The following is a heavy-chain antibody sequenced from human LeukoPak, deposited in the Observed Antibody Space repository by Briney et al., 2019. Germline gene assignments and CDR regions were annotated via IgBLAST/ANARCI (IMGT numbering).Heavy chain of an antibody. Sequence: ASVKVSCKASGYTFTSYGISWVRQAPGQGLEWMGIINPSGGSTSYAQKFQGRVTMTRDTSTSTVYMELSSLRSEDTAVYYCARDRTGGYGVGLTFDYWGQGTLVTVSS. CDR3: ARDRTGGYGVGLTFDY. J-gene: IGHJ4*02. D-gene: IGHD4/OR15-4a*01. V-gene: IGHV1-46*01. CDR2: INPSGGST. CDR1: GYTFTSYG.